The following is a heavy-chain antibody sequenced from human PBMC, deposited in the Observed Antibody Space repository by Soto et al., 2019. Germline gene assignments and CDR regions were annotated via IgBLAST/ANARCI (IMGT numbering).Heavy chain of an antibody. V-gene: IGHV3-21*01. CDR1: GFSFSNYN. CDR3: ARAGPRGQPDSYYYMDV. D-gene: IGHD6-25*01. J-gene: IGHJ6*03. Sequence: GGSLRLSCAASGFSFSNYNMNWVRQAPGKGLEWVSSISSRSTYIYYSDSVKGRFTISRDNAKNSLYLQMNSLRAEDTAVYYCARAGPRGQPDSYYYMDVWGEGTTVTVSS. CDR2: ISSRSTYI.